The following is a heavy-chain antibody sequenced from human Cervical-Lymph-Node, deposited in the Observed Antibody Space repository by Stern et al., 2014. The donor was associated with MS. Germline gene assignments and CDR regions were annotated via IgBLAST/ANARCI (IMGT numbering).Heavy chain of an antibody. CDR3: ASLYSYGYLRPPLDYYYGMDV. J-gene: IGHJ6*02. CDR1: GFTFSDYY. D-gene: IGHD5-18*01. CDR2: ISSSGSTL. Sequence: QVQLVESGGGLVKPGGSLRLSCAASGFTFSDYYMSWIRQAPGKGLEWVSYISSSGSTLYYADSVKGRFTISRDNAKNSLYLQMNSLRAEDTAVYYCASLYSYGYLRPPLDYYYGMDVWGQGTTVTVSS. V-gene: IGHV3-11*01.